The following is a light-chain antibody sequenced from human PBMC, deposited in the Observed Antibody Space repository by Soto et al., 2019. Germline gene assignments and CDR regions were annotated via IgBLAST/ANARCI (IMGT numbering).Light chain of an antibody. CDR2: DAS. J-gene: IGKJ4*01. CDR3: QQRSNWPLT. Sequence: EIVLTQSPATLSLSPGERATLSCRASQSVSSLLAWYQQKSGQPPRLLVSDASKRATGVPARFSGSGSGTDFTLIISSLEPEDFAVYYCQQRSNWPLTFGGGTKVDIK. V-gene: IGKV3-11*01. CDR1: QSVSSL.